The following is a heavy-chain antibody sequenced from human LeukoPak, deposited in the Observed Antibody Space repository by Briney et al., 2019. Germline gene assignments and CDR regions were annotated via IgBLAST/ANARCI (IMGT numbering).Heavy chain of an antibody. CDR1: GFTFSSYE. D-gene: IGHD4-23*01. CDR3: AREITVANAISDAFDI. CDR2: ISSSGSTI. V-gene: IGHV3-48*03. J-gene: IGHJ3*02. Sequence: PGGSLRLSCAASGFTFSSYEVNWVRQAPGKGLEWVSYISSSGSTIYYADSVKGRFTISRDNPKNSVYLQMNSLRAEDTVVYYCAREITVANAISDAFDIWGQGTMVTVSS.